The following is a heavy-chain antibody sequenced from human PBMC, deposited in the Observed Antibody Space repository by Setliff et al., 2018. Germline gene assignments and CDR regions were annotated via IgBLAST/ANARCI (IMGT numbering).Heavy chain of an antibody. D-gene: IGHD1-26*01. CDR3: ARRVWELRSDAFDI. V-gene: IGHV1-2*04. CDR2: INPNSGGT. J-gene: IGHJ3*02. Sequence: ASVKVSCKASGYTFTGYYMHWVRQAPGQGLEWMGWINPNSGGTNYAQKFQGWVTMTRDTSISTAYMELSRLRSDDTAVYYCARRVWELRSDAFDIWGQGTMVTVSS. CDR1: GYTFTGYY.